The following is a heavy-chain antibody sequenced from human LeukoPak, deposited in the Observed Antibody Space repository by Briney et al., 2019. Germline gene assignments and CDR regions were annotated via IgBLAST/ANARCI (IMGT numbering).Heavy chain of an antibody. V-gene: IGHV1-69*01. D-gene: IGHD3-22*01. Sequence: SVKLSCKASGGTFSSYAISWVRQAPGQGLEWMGGIIPIFGTANYAQKFQGRVTITADESTSTAYMELSSLRSEDTAVYYCARVGNYYDSSGYYPYWGQGTLVTVSS. CDR1: GGTFSSYA. CDR3: ARVGNYYDSSGYYPY. J-gene: IGHJ4*02. CDR2: IIPIFGTA.